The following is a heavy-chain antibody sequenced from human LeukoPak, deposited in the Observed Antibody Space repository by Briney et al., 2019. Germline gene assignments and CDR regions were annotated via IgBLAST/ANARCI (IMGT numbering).Heavy chain of an antibody. J-gene: IGHJ4*02. CDR1: GGSISSYY. D-gene: IGHD6-19*01. CDR3: ARRMPAGTVDY. Sequence: SETLSLTCTVSGGSISSYYWSWIRQPPGKGLEWIGYIYYSGSTNYNPSLKSRVSISVDTSKNQFSLKLGSVTAADTAVYYCARRMPAGTVDYWGQGTLVTVSS. V-gene: IGHV4-59*01. CDR2: IYYSGST.